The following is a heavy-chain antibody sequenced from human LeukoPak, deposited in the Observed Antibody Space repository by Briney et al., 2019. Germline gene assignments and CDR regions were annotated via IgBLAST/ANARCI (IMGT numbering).Heavy chain of an antibody. V-gene: IGHV1-8*03. CDR3: ARAQGGYFDWLLSRNWFDP. CDR2: MNPNSGNT. CDR1: GYTFTSYD. D-gene: IGHD3-9*01. J-gene: IGHJ5*02. Sequence: ASVKVSCKASGYTFTSYDINWVRQATGQGLEWMGWMNPNSGNTGYAQKFQGRVTITRNTSISTAYMELSSLRSEDTAVYYCARAQGGYFDWLLSRNWFDPWGQGTLVTVSS.